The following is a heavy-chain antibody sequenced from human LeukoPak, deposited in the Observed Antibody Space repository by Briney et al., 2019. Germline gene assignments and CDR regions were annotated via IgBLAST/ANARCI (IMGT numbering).Heavy chain of an antibody. J-gene: IGHJ6*03. V-gene: IGHV5-51*01. Sequence: GESLKISCKGSGYSFTSYWIGWVRQMPGKGLEWMGIIYPGDSDTRYSPSFQGQVTISADKSISTAYLQWSSLKASDAAMYYCAREVWNSLSGGYYYYMDVWGKGTTVTVSS. CDR1: GYSFTSYW. CDR2: IYPGDSDT. CDR3: AREVWNSLSGGYYYYMDV. D-gene: IGHD1-7*01.